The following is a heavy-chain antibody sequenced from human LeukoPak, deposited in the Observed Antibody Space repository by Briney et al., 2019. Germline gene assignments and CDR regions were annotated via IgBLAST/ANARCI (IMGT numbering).Heavy chain of an antibody. CDR2: ISGSGGST. V-gene: IGHV3-23*01. D-gene: IGHD3-22*01. J-gene: IGHJ4*02. Sequence: GGSLRLSCVASGLSFSSYGMSWVRQAPGKGLEWVSAISGSGGSTYYADSVKGRFTISRDNSKNTLYLQMNSLRDEDTAVYYCAKFKSDSSGYYQFDYWGQGTLVTVSS. CDR3: AKFKSDSSGYYQFDY. CDR1: GLSFSSYG.